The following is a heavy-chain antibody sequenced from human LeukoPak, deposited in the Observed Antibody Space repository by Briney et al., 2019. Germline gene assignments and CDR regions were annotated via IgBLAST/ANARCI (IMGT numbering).Heavy chain of an antibody. CDR1: GGSISSSNW. CDR3: ARAALNYSYRNSSWEPWGIDRDWAFDM. CDR2: IYHSGST. D-gene: IGHD5-18*01. V-gene: IGHV4-4*02. Sequence: SSGTLSLTCAVSGGSISSSNWWSWVRQPPGKGLEWIGEIYHSGSTNYNPSLKSRVTIAVDKSKNKFSLKLSSVTAADTAVYYCARAALNYSYRNSSWEPWGIDRDWAFDMWGQGTMVT. J-gene: IGHJ3*02.